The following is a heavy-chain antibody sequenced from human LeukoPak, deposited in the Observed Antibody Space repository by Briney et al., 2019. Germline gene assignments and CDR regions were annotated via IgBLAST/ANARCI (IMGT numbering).Heavy chain of an antibody. CDR3: ALPGGRGGNAYWYFDL. D-gene: IGHD3-10*01. Sequence: SGPTLVNPTQTLTLTSTFSGFSLSTSGVGVGWIRQPPGKALEWLALIYWDDDKRYSPSLKSRLTITKDTSKNQVVLTMTNMDPVDTATYYCALPGGRGGNAYWYFDLWGRGTLVTVSS. CDR2: IYWDDDK. V-gene: IGHV2-5*02. CDR1: GFSLSTSGVG. J-gene: IGHJ2*01.